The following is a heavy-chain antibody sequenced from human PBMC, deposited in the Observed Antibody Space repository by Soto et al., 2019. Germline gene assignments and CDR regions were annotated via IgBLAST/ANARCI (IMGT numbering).Heavy chain of an antibody. CDR2: ISSSSSYI. D-gene: IGHD3-10*01. V-gene: IGHV3-21*01. J-gene: IGHJ5*02. CDR3: ARDTYYYGSGSYGP. Sequence: EVQLVESGGGLVKPGGSLRLSCAASGFTFSSYSMNWVRQAPGKGLEWVSSISSSSSYIYYADSVKGRFTISRDNAKNCLYLQRNSLRAEDTAVYYCARDTYYYGSGSYGPWGQGTLVIVSS. CDR1: GFTFSSYS.